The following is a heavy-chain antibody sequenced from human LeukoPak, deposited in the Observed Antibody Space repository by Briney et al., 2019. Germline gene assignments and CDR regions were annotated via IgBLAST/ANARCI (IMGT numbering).Heavy chain of an antibody. CDR1: GGTFSSYA. D-gene: IGHD4-17*01. CDR3: ARFGYGDYGAPDMDV. Sequence: GASVKVSCKASGGTFSSYAISWVRQASGQGLEWMGGIIPIFGTANYAQKFQGKVTITADESTSTAYMELSSLRSEDTAVYYCARFGYGDYGAPDMDVWGKGTTVTVSS. CDR2: IIPIFGTA. V-gene: IGHV1-69*13. J-gene: IGHJ6*03.